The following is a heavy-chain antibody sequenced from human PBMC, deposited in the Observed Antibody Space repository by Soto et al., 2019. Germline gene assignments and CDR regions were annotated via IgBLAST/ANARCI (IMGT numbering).Heavy chain of an antibody. Sequence: QVQLVQSWAEVKKPGASVKVSCKASGYTFTGYYMHWVRQAPGQGLEWMGWINPNSGGTNYAQKFQGWVTMTRDTSISTVYMELSRLRSDDTAVYYCARQYYYGAGSLYGLDVWGQGTTVTVSS. J-gene: IGHJ6*02. CDR2: INPNSGGT. CDR3: ARQYYYGAGSLYGLDV. CDR1: GYTFTGYY. D-gene: IGHD3-10*01. V-gene: IGHV1-2*04.